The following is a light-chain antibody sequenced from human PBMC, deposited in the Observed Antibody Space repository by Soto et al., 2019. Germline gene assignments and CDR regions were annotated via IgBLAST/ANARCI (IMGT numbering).Light chain of an antibody. V-gene: IGKV3-20*01. CDR2: DAS. CDR1: ENVATNY. J-gene: IGKJ1*01. Sequence: IVLTQSPGTLSLSPGERATLSCRASENVATNYLAWYQQKPGQAPRLLIFDASNRAADIPDRFSGSGSGTDFTLIISRLEPEDFALYHFQQYAISPCTFGQGTKLEV. CDR3: QQYAISPCT.